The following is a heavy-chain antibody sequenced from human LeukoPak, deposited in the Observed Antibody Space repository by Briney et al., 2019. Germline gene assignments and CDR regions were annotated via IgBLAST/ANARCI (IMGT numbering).Heavy chain of an antibody. D-gene: IGHD1-14*01. J-gene: IGHJ4*02. Sequence: PGGSLRLSCAASGLTFSNHAMSWVRQAPGKGLDWVSSISSSGGSTYYGDSVKGRFTISRDNSKNTLFLQMNSLGVEDTAVYFCAKGPTGSRFDYWGQGALVTVSS. CDR3: AKGPTGSRFDY. CDR2: ISSSGGST. V-gene: IGHV3-23*01. CDR1: GLTFSNHA.